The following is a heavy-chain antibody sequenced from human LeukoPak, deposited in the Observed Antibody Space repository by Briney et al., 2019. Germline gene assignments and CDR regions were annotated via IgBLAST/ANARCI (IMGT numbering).Heavy chain of an antibody. J-gene: IGHJ5*02. V-gene: IGHV4-4*07. D-gene: IGHD6-6*01. CDR2: IYTSGRT. CDR3: ARDQYSSSWYWFDT. CDR1: GGSISSYY. Sequence: PSETLSLTCTVSGGSISSYYWSWIRQPAGKGLEWIGRIYTSGRTKYNPSLKSRVTMSEDTSKNQFSLKLISATAADTAVYYCARDQYSSSWYWFDTWGQGTLVTVSS.